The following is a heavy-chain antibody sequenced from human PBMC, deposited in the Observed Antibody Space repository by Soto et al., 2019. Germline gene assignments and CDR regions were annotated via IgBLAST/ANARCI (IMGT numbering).Heavy chain of an antibody. CDR1: GGSISSGDYY. Sequence: PSETLSLTYTVSGGSISSGDYYWSWIRQPPGKGLEWIGYIYYSGSTYYNPSLESRVTISVDTSKNQFSLKLTSVTAADTAVYYCARGNCSGGSCFDYGDYTPFESWGQGTLVTVSS. CDR2: IYYSGST. D-gene: IGHD2-15*01. J-gene: IGHJ4*02. V-gene: IGHV4-30-4*01. CDR3: ARGNCSGGSCFDYGDYTPFES.